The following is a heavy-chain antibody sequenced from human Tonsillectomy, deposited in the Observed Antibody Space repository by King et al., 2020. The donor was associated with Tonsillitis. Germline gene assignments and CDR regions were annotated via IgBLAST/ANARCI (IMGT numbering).Heavy chain of an antibody. V-gene: IGHV3-30*03. CDR1: GFTFSSYG. CDR2: ISHDGNNK. CDR3: APASCGAYYFDSSGYPYAFDI. J-gene: IGHJ3*02. D-gene: IGHD3-22*01. Sequence: VQLVESGGGVVKPGRSLRLSCAASGFTFSSYGMHWVRQAPGKGLEWVAVISHDGNNKYYADSVKGRFTISRDNSKNTLYLQMNSLRAEDTAVYYCAPASCGAYYFDSSGYPYAFDIWGQGTMVTVSS.